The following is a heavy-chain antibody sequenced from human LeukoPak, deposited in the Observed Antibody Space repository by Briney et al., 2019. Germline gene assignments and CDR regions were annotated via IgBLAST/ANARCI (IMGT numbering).Heavy chain of an antibody. V-gene: IGHV3-30*18. CDR3: AKDLRIEVATWYYGMDV. Sequence: PGGSLRLSCAASGFTFGGYGMHWVRQAPGKGLEWVAVISYDGTNKYYADSVKGRFTISRDNSKNMLYLQMNSLRAEDTAVYYCAKDLRIEVATWYYGMDVWGQGTTVTVSS. D-gene: IGHD6-19*01. CDR2: ISYDGTNK. CDR1: GFTFGGYG. J-gene: IGHJ6*02.